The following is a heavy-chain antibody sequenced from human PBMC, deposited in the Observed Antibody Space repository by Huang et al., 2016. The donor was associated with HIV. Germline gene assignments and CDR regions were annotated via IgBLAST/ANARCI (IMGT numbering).Heavy chain of an antibody. D-gene: IGHD3-16*01. J-gene: IGHJ6*02. CDR3: ARLPTPSYYDTLSISPVEEDFFYFNLDL. V-gene: IGHV4-34*02. CDR1: GASFSPYF. CDR2: IKPWGTS. Sequence: QVRLEQWGEGSLKPSETLSLTCAVSGASFSPYFWSWVRQSPDKRLPWIGGIKPWGTSNYNPAGKGGVVMSVYTPKNQFALTLRAMSAADAAIYYCARLPTPSYYDTLSISPVEEDFFYFNLDLWGRGTPVTVS.